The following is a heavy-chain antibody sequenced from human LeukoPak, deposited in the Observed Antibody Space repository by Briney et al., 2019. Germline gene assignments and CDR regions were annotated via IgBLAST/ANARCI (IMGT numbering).Heavy chain of an antibody. CDR3: APYSSSLEGQGWFDP. V-gene: IGHV4-30-2*01. Sequence: PSETLSLTCAVSGGSISSGGYSWSWIRQPPGKGLEWIGEINHSGSTNYNPSLKSRVTISVDTSKNQFSLKLSSVTAADTAVYYCAPYSSSLEGQGWFDPWGQGTLVTVSS. J-gene: IGHJ5*02. CDR1: GGSISSGGYS. D-gene: IGHD6-13*01. CDR2: INHSGST.